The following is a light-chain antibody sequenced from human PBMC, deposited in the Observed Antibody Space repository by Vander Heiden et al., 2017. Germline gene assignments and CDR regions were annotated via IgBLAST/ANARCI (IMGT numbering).Light chain of an antibody. J-gene: IGLJ1*01. CDR2: GNS. V-gene: IGLV1-40*01. CDR3: QSYDISLTGYV. Sequence: QSVLTQPPSVSGAPGQTPTISCTGNTSNLGAGYDVPWYQQLPGAAPKLLIYGNSYRPSGVPARFSGSKSGTSASLAITGLQAEAEAVYFCQSYDISLTGYVFGTGTKVTVL. CDR1: TSNLGAGYD.